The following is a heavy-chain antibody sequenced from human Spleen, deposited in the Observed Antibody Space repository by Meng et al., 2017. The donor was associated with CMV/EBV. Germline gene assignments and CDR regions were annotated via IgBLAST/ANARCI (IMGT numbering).Heavy chain of an antibody. D-gene: IGHD3-10*01. J-gene: IGHJ1*01. CDR2: IYYSGTT. CDR1: SISSRTYY. Sequence: SISSRTYYWGWIRQPTGRGLEWIGSIYYSGTTYYSPSLKRRVSISVDTSKNQFSLRLNSVTAADTSMYYCAGHYLAYYGSGTLQYFQHWGQGTLVTVSS. CDR3: AGHYLAYYGSGTLQYFQH. V-gene: IGHV4-39*01.